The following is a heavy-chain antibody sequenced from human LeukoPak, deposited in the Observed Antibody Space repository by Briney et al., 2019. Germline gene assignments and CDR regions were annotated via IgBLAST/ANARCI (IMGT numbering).Heavy chain of an antibody. J-gene: IGHJ4*02. Sequence: GGSLRLSCAASGFTFSSYGMHWVREAPGKGREWVAVIWYDGSNKYYADSVKGRFTISRDNSKNTLYLQMNSLRAEDTAVYYCERGGFDVTLQKSNCSSTSCYVGYFDYWGQGTLVTVSS. CDR1: GFTFSSYG. CDR3: ERGGFDVTLQKSNCSSTSCYVGYFDY. V-gene: IGHV3-33*01. CDR2: IWYDGSNK. D-gene: IGHD2-2*01.